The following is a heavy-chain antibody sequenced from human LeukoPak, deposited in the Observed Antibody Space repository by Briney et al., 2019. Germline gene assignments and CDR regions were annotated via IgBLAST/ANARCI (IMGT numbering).Heavy chain of an antibody. CDR1: GFTFDDYA. D-gene: IGHD4-23*01. CDR2: ISWNSGSI. Sequence: PGRSLRLSCAASGFTFDDYAMHWVRQAPGKGLEWVSGISWNSGSIGYVDSVKGRFTISRDNAKNSLYLQMNSLRAEDTAVYYCARDHYGGNHNWFDPWGQGTLVTVSS. CDR3: ARDHYGGNHNWFDP. V-gene: IGHV3-9*01. J-gene: IGHJ5*02.